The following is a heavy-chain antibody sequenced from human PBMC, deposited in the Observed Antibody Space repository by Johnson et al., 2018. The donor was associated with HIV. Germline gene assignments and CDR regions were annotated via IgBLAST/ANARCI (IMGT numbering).Heavy chain of an antibody. J-gene: IGHJ3*02. CDR1: GFTFTSYA. CDR3: TTRLRVGITGPTTAFDI. D-gene: IGHD1-20*01. CDR2: IKQDGSEK. Sequence: VQLVESGGGLVQPGGSLRLSCAVSGFTFTSYAMTWVRQAPGKGLEWVANIKQDGSEKYYVDSVKGRFTISRDNAKNSLFLQMNSLTAEDTAVYYCTTRLRVGITGPTTAFDIWGQGTMVTVSS. V-gene: IGHV3-7*05.